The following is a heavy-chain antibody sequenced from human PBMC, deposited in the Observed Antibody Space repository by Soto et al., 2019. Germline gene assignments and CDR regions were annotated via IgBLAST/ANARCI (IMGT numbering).Heavy chain of an antibody. D-gene: IGHD6-19*01. CDR2: IYYSGST. Sequence: SETLSLTCTVSGGSISSGGYYWSWIRQHPGKGLEWIGYIYYSGSTYYNPSLKSRVTISVDTSKNQFSLKLSSVTAADTAVYYCARVAVTDTIYFDYWGQGTLVTVSS. V-gene: IGHV4-31*03. J-gene: IGHJ4*02. CDR3: ARVAVTDTIYFDY. CDR1: GGSISSGGYY.